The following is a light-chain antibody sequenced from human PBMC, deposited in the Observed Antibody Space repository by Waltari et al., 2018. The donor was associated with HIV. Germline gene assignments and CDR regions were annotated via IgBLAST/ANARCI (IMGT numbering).Light chain of an antibody. CDR2: WAS. V-gene: IGKV4-1*01. Sequence: IVMTQSPESLPCSLGERATINCTSSRTVLYSSDNQNYLAWYLQRPGQSPRVLLFWASTRAFGVPNRFSGSGSGTDFSLTLSSLQADDVGIYYCQQYYTVPPTFGGGTKVEI. J-gene: IGKJ4*01. CDR1: RTVLYSSDNQNY. CDR3: QQYYTVPPT.